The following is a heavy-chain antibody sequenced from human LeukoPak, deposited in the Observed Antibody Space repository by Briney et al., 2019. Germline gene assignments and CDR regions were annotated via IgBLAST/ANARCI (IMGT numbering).Heavy chain of an antibody. CDR1: GSSLTNHTYY. CDR3: ARFRSGGWFYFDS. Sequence: SETLSLTCTVSGSSLTNHTYYQRGWIRHPPGEGLEVIESLYSTESPKFNPSRASRVTMSLDTSKSQFFLKLSSVTAEDSAMYYCARFRSGGWFYFDSGGQGTLVTVSS. J-gene: IGHJ4*02. CDR2: LYSTESP. V-gene: IGHV4-61*01. D-gene: IGHD6-19*01.